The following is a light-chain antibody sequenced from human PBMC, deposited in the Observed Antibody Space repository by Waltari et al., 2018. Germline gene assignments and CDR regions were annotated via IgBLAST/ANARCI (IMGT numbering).Light chain of an antibody. V-gene: IGKV3D-20*01. CDR3: HQYGSSPQT. Sequence: EVVLTQSPPTLSLSPGERATLPCGASQSVPNTYLAWYQHKRGLAPRLLIYETFKRATGIPDRFSGSGSGTDFTLSIKRLGPEDFAVYYCHQYGSSPQTFGQGTKVEIK. CDR1: QSVPNTY. J-gene: IGKJ1*01. CDR2: ETF.